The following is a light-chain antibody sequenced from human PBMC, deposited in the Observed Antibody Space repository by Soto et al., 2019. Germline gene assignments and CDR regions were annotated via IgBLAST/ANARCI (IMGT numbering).Light chain of an antibody. V-gene: IGKV3-11*01. J-gene: IGKJ5*01. CDR3: HQRQYWPTIT. Sequence: EIVFTQSPATLSLSPGERATLSCRASQSVSSYLAWYQQKPGQAPRLLIYDASNRANGIPARFSGSGSGTDLTLTISSLEPEDFAVYYCHQRQYWPTITFGQGTRLEIK. CDR2: DAS. CDR1: QSVSSY.